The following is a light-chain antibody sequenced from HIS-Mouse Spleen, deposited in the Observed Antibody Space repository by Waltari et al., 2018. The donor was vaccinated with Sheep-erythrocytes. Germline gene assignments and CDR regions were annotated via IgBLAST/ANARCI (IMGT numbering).Light chain of an antibody. J-gene: IGLJ3*02. CDR2: EDS. CDR1: ALPTKY. Sequence: SYELTQPPSVSVSPGQTARITCSGDALPTKYAYLYQQKSGQAPVLVIYEDSKRPSGIPERFSGSSSGTMATLTISGAQVEDEADYYCYSTDSSGNHSNWVFGGGTKLTVL. V-gene: IGLV3-10*01. CDR3: YSTDSSGNHSNWV.